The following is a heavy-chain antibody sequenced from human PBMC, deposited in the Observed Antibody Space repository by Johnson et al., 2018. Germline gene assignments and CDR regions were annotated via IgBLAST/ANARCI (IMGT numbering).Heavy chain of an antibody. CDR3: TKGRYTSSWYFAFDV. D-gene: IGHD6-13*01. CDR1: GFTFSRYW. J-gene: IGHJ3*01. CDR2: IKQDGSEK. Sequence: EVQLVESGGGLVQPGGSLRLSCAASGFTFSRYWMSWVRQAPGKGLEWVANIKQDGSEKYYVDSVKGRFTISRDNAKKSLYLQMNSLRPEDTALYFCTKGRYTSSWYFAFDVWGQGTVVTVSS. V-gene: IGHV3-7*03.